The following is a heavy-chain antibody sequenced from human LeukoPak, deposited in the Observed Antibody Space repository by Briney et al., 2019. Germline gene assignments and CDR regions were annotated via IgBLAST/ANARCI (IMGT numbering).Heavy chain of an antibody. V-gene: IGHV3-30-3*02. CDR3: AKRGQQWLAEFDY. Sequence: GGSLRLSCAASGFTFSSYAIHWVRQAPGKGLEWVAVISYDGNNKYYADSVKGRFTISRDNSKNTLYLQMNSLRAEDTAVYYCAKRGQQWLAEFDYWGQGTLVTVSS. CDR1: GFTFSSYA. D-gene: IGHD6-19*01. CDR2: ISYDGNNK. J-gene: IGHJ4*02.